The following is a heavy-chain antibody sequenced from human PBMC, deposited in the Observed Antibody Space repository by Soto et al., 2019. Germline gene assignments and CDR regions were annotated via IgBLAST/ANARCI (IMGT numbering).Heavy chain of an antibody. CDR3: ARGNERWLQSNYYYCMDV. CDR2: INHSGST. V-gene: IGHV4-34*01. D-gene: IGHD5-12*01. Sequence: QVQLQQWGAGLLKPSETLSLTCAVYGGSFSGYYWSWIRQPPGKGLEWIGEINHSGSTNYNPSLKSRVTISVDTSKNQFSLKLSSVTAADTAVYYCARGNERWLQSNYYYCMDVWGQGTTVTVSS. CDR1: GGSFSGYY. J-gene: IGHJ6*02.